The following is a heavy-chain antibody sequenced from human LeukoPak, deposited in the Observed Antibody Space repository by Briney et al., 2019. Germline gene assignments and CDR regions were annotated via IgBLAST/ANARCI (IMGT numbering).Heavy chain of an antibody. Sequence: SETLSLTCTVSAGSISSISYYWSWIRQPAGKGLEWIGRIYTSGSTNYNPSLKSRVTISVDTSKNQFSLRLSSVTAADTALYYCARAAVTTTYFDFWGQGTLVTVSS. CDR1: AGSISSISYY. CDR2: IYTSGST. J-gene: IGHJ4*02. V-gene: IGHV4-61*02. D-gene: IGHD4-17*01. CDR3: ARAAVTTTYFDF.